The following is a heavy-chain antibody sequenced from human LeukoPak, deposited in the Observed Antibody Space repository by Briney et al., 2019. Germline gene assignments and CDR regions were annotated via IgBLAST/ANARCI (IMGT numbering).Heavy chain of an antibody. D-gene: IGHD6-19*01. CDR1: GYTFTGYY. Sequence: ASVKVSCKASGYTFTGYYMHWVRQAPGQGLEWMGWINPNSGGTNYAQKFQGRVTMTRDTSISTAYMELSRLRSDDTAVYYCARRHTTGYSSGPLGYYYYGMDVWGQGTTVTVSS. CDR2: INPNSGGT. V-gene: IGHV1-2*02. J-gene: IGHJ6*02. CDR3: ARRHTTGYSSGPLGYYYYGMDV.